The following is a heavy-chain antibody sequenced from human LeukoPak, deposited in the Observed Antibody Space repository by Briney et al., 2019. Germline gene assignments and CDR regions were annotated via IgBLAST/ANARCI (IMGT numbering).Heavy chain of an antibody. D-gene: IGHD1-1*01. J-gene: IGHJ4*02. V-gene: IGHV3-7*01. CDR2: IKQDGSEK. CDR3: ARGYGNYFDY. CDR1: GFTFSSYS. Sequence: GGSLRLSCAASGFTFSSYSMNWVRQAPGKGLEWVANIKQDGSEKYYVDSVKGRFTISRDNAKNSLYLQMNSLRAEDTAVYYCARGYGNYFDYWGQGTLVTVSS.